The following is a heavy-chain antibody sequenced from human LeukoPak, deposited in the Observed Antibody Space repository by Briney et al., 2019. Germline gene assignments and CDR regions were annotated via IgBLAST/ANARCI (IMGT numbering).Heavy chain of an antibody. J-gene: IGHJ4*02. CDR2: IYYSGST. CDR3: ARGRFEGSIGY. CDR1: GGSISSYY. Sequence: SETLSLTCTVSGGSISSYYWSWIRQPPGKGLEWIGYIYYSGSTNYNPSLKSRVTISVDTSKNQFSLKLSSVTAADTAVYYCARGRFEGSIGYWGQGTLVTVSS. D-gene: IGHD3-16*01. V-gene: IGHV4-59*12.